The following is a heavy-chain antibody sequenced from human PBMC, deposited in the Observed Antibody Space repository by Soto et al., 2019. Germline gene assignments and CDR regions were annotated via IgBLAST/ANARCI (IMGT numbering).Heavy chain of an antibody. J-gene: IGHJ5*02. Sequence: SETLSLTCTVSGGSISSGGYYWSWIRQHPGKGLEWIGYIYYSGSTYYNPSLKSRVTISVDTSKNQFSLKLSSVTAADTAVYYCARDGYSGYVPSNWFDPWGQGTLVTVSS. CDR2: IYYSGST. CDR1: GGSISSGGYY. V-gene: IGHV4-31*03. CDR3: ARDGYSGYVPSNWFDP. D-gene: IGHD5-12*01.